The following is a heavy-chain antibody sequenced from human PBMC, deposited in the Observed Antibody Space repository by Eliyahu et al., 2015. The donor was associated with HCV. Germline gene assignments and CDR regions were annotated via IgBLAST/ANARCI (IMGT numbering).Heavy chain of an antibody. D-gene: IGHD6-13*01. J-gene: IGHJ6*02. Sequence: QVQLVESGGGVVQPGRXLRXXCAASGFTXSSYGMHWXRQAPGKGLEWVAVISYDGSNKYYADSVKGRFTISRDNSKNTLYLQMNSLRAEDTAVYYCAKERAYSSSWELYYYYYGMDVWGQGTTVTVSS. CDR3: AKERAYSSSWELYYYYYGMDV. V-gene: IGHV3-30*18. CDR1: GFTXSSYG. CDR2: ISYDGSNK.